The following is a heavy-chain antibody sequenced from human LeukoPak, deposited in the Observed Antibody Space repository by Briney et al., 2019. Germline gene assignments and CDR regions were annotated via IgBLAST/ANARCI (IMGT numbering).Heavy chain of an antibody. V-gene: IGHV4-34*01. J-gene: IGHJ3*02. CDR3: AREKQLLRGDAFDI. CDR2: INHSGST. CDR1: GGSFSGYY. D-gene: IGHD6-6*01. Sequence: SETLSLTCAVYGGSFSGYYWSWIRQPPGKGLEWIGEINHSGSTNYNPSLKSRVTISVDTSKNQFSLKLNSLTAADTAVYYCAREKQLLRGDAFDIWGKGTTVTVSS.